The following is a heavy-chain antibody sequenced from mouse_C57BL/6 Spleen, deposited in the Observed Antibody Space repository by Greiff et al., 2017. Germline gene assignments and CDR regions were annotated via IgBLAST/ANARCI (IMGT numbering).Heavy chain of an antibody. CDR1: GYTFTSYW. D-gene: IGHD3-2*02. J-gene: IGHJ4*01. V-gene: IGHV1-69*01. Sequence: LQLVESGAELVMPGASVKLSCKASGYTFTSYWMHWVKQRPGQGLEWIGEIDPSDSYTNYNQKFKGKSTLTVDKSSSTAYMQLSSLTSEDSAVYYCARSDSSGYDYAMDYWGQGTSVTVSS. CDR3: ARSDSSGYDYAMDY. CDR2: IDPSDSYT.